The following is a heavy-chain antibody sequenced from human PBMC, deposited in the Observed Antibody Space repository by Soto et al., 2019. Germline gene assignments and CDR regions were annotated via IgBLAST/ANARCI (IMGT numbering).Heavy chain of an antibody. Sequence: QVQLQESGPGLVKPSGTLSLTCAVSGGSISSSNWWSWVRQPPGKGLEWIGEIYHSGNTNYNPSLKSRATMAVDKSRNQVSLKLSSVTAADTAVYYCARRWGEGRVDYWGQGTLVTVSS. CDR2: IYHSGNT. V-gene: IGHV4-4*02. CDR3: ARRWGEGRVDY. CDR1: GGSISSSNW. J-gene: IGHJ4*02. D-gene: IGHD3-10*01.